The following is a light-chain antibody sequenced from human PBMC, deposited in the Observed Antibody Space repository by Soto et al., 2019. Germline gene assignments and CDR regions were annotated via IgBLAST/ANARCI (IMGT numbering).Light chain of an antibody. CDR1: KNDIGVYDF. CDR3: KSYAGSNTYV. V-gene: IGLV2-8*01. CDR2: EVV. J-gene: IGLJ1*01. Sequence: QSALTQPPSASGYPGQSVTISCTGTKNDIGVYDFVSWYQHHPGKAPRLVIYEVVQRPSGVPDRFSGSKSGNTASLTVSGLQAADEVDYFCKSYAGSNTYVFGSGTKVTVL.